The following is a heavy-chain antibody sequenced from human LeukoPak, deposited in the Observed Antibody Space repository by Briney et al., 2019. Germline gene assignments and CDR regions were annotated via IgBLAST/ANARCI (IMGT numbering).Heavy chain of an antibody. CDR1: GFTFSSYA. CDR2: ISGSGGST. J-gene: IGHJ2*01. CDR3: ATSNSGSYGLYWYFDL. D-gene: IGHD1-26*01. V-gene: IGHV3-23*01. Sequence: GGSLRLSCAASGFTFSSYAMSWARQAPGKGLEWVSAISGSGGSTYYADSVKGRFTISRDNSKNTLYLQMNSLRAEDTAVYYCATSNSGSYGLYWYFDLWGRGTLVTVSS.